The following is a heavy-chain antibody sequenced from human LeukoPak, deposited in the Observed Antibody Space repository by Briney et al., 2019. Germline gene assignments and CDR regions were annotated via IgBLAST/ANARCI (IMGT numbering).Heavy chain of an antibody. Sequence: GASVKVSCKASGYTFTSYGISWVRQAPGQGHEWMGWISAYNGNTNYAQKLQGRVTMTTDTSTSTAYMELRSLRSDDTAVYYCARRIPPTYYYDSSGYYSYYYYYMDVWGKGTTVTVSS. CDR1: GYTFTSYG. D-gene: IGHD3-22*01. J-gene: IGHJ6*03. V-gene: IGHV1-18*01. CDR3: ARRIPPTYYYDSSGYYSYYYYYMDV. CDR2: ISAYNGNT.